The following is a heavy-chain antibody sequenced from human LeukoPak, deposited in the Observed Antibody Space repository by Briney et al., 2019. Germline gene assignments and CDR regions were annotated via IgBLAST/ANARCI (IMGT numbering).Heavy chain of an antibody. CDR1: GGSIGSYY. J-gene: IGHJ4*02. V-gene: IGHV4-59*01. D-gene: IGHD5-18*01. Sequence: PSETLSLTCTVSGGSIGSYYWSWIRQPPGKGLEWIGYIYYSGSTNYNPSLKSRVTISVDTSKNQFSLKLSSVTAADTAVYYCARVGYSYGFYYFDYWGQGTLVTVSS. CDR2: IYYSGST. CDR3: ARVGYSYGFYYFDY.